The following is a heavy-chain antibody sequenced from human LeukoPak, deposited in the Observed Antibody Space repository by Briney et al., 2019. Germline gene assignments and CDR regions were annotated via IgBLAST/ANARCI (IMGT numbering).Heavy chain of an antibody. CDR3: ARTPATYYYDSSGYQYYYGMDV. CDR2: IYYSGST. Sequence: SETLSLTCTVSGGSISSSSYYWGWLRQPPGKGLEWIGSIYYSGSTYYNPSLKTRVTISVDTSKNHFSLKLSSVTAADTAVYYCARTPATYYYDSSGYQYYYGMDVWGQGTTVTVSS. D-gene: IGHD3-22*01. CDR1: GGSISSSSYY. J-gene: IGHJ6*02. V-gene: IGHV4-39*01.